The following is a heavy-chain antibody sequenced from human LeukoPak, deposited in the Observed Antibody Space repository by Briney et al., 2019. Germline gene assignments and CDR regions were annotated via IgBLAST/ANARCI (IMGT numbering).Heavy chain of an antibody. CDR2: IYPGDSDT. Sequence: GESLKISCKGSGYSFTSYWIGWVRQMPGKGLEWMGIIYPGDSDTRYSPSFQGQVTISADKSISTAYLQWSSLKASDTAMYYCARSQQQYYYDSSGYWTLFDYWGQGTLVTVSS. D-gene: IGHD3-22*01. J-gene: IGHJ4*02. V-gene: IGHV5-51*01. CDR1: GYSFTSYW. CDR3: ARSQQQYYYDSSGYWTLFDY.